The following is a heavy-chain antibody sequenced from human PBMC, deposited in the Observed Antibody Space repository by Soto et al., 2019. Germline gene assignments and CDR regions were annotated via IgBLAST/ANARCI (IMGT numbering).Heavy chain of an antibody. J-gene: IGHJ6*02. D-gene: IGHD3-3*01. CDR3: ARDTRLRFLEWLLKGRYYYYGMDV. CDR1: GFTFSSYW. CDR2: IKQDGSEK. Sequence: PGGSLRLSCAASGFTFSSYWMSWVRQAPGKGLEWVANIKQDGSEKYYVDSVKGRFTISRDNAKNSLYLQTNSLRAEDTAVYYCARDTRLRFLEWLLKGRYYYYGMDVWGQGTTVTVSS. V-gene: IGHV3-7*01.